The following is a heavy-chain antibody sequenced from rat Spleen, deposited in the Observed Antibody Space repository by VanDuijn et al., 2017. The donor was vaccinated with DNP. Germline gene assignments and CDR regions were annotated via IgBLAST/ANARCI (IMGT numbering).Heavy chain of an antibody. J-gene: IGHJ3*01. CDR1: GFTFNDHY. D-gene: IGHD1-12*02. V-gene: IGHV5-25*01. CDR3: ARPDYSDGSYYYGWFAY. Sequence: EVKLVESGGGLVQPGRSMKLSCAASGFTFNDHYMAWVRQAPTKGLEWVAAISSGGGNTYYRDSVKGRFTISRDNAKSTLYLQMDSLRSEDTATYYCARPDYSDGSYYYGWFAYWGQGTLVTVSS. CDR2: ISSGGGNT.